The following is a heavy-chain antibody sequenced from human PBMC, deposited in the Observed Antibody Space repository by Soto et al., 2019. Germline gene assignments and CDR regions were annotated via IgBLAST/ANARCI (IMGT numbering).Heavy chain of an antibody. V-gene: IGHV3-66*01. CDR1: GFTVSSNY. J-gene: IGHJ6*02. CDR3: ARVSQLERPDYYGMDV. Sequence: LRLSCAASGFTVSSNYMSWVRQAPGKGLEWVSVIYSGGSTYYADSVKGRFTISRDNSKNTLYLQMNSLRAEDTAVYYCARVSQLERPDYYGMDVWGQGTTVTVSS. D-gene: IGHD1-1*01. CDR2: IYSGGST.